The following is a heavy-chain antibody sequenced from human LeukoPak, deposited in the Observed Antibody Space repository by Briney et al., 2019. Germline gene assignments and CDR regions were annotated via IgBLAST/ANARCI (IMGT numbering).Heavy chain of an antibody. CDR3: ARRRAVPGFYYFDY. Sequence: SETLSLTCTVSGGSISSSSYYWGWIRQPPGKGLEWIGSIYYSGSTYYNPSLKSRVTISVDTSKNQFSLKLRSLTAADTAVYYCARRRAVPGFYYFDYWGQGTLVTVSS. D-gene: IGHD6-19*01. J-gene: IGHJ4*02. CDR2: IYYSGST. V-gene: IGHV4-39*07. CDR1: GGSISSSSYY.